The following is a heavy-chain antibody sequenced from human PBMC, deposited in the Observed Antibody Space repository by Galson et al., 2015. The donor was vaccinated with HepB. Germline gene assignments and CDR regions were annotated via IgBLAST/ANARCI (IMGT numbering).Heavy chain of an antibody. D-gene: IGHD5-18*01. Sequence: SLRLSCAASGFTFSSYVIHWVRQAPGKGLEWVAVISYDGSNKYYADSVKGRFTISRDNSKNTLYVQMNSLRAEDTAVYYCARGDSYGNDAFDIWGQGTMVTVSS. J-gene: IGHJ3*02. CDR2: ISYDGSNK. V-gene: IGHV3-30-3*01. CDR3: ARGDSYGNDAFDI. CDR1: GFTFSSYV.